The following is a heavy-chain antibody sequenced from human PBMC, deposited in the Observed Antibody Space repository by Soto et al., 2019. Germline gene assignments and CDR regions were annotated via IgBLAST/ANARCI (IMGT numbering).Heavy chain of an antibody. J-gene: IGHJ3*02. Sequence: ASVKVSCKASGYTFTSYAMHWVRQAPGQRLEWMGWINAGNGNTKYSQKFQGRVTITRDTSASTAYMELSSLRSEDTAVYYCARRVVVAGNDAFDIWGQGTMVTVSS. CDR3: ARRVVVAGNDAFDI. CDR2: INAGNGNT. CDR1: GYTFTSYA. V-gene: IGHV1-3*01. D-gene: IGHD6-19*01.